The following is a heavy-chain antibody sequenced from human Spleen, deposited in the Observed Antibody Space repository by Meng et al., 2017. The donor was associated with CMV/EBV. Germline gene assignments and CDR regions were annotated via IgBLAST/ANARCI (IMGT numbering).Heavy chain of an antibody. D-gene: IGHD2-21*01. CDR1: SDHD. CDR2: ITIIVGFI. Sequence: SDHDIHWVRQAHGQGLEWMGGITIIVGFISYAQNFEGRVRITADRSTSTTYMEVNSLGYEDTAVYYCATGERAYCGGDCYFSRWFDPWGQGTLVTVSS. CDR3: ATGERAYCGGDCYFSRWFDP. J-gene: IGHJ5*02. V-gene: IGHV1-69*10.